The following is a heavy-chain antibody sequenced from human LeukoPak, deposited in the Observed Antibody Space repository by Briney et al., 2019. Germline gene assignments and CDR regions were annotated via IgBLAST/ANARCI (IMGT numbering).Heavy chain of an antibody. D-gene: IGHD2-2*01. CDR1: GFTFSSYG. J-gene: IGHJ6*02. CDR3: AKDRGDIVVVPAAKYYYYGMDV. Sequence: GGSLRLSCAASGFTFSSYGMHWVRQAPGKGPEWVAVISYDGSNKYYADSVKGRFTISRDNSKNTLYLQMNSLRAEDTAVYYCAKDRGDIVVVPAAKYYYYGMDVWGQGTTVTVSS. CDR2: ISYDGSNK. V-gene: IGHV3-30*18.